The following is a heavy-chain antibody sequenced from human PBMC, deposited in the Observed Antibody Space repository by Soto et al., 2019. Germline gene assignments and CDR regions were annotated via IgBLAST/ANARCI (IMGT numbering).Heavy chain of an antibody. V-gene: IGHV3-15*01. J-gene: IGHJ4*02. Sequence: AGSLTLSCTASGFTFSDVWISWACQAPGPGLEWVGRVKSKSDGATTYYAAPVKGRFTVSRDDSQNTLSLQMDSLKIEATAVYFCTTAAGRMWGVDYWGQGTPVTVSS. D-gene: IGHD3-16*01. CDR2: VKSKSDGATT. CDR1: GFTFSDVW. CDR3: TTAAGRMWGVDY.